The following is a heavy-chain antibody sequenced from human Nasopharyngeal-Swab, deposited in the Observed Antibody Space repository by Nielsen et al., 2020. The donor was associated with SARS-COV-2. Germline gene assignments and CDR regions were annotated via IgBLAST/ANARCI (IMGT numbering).Heavy chain of an antibody. CDR3: ARRCSGGSCTRGFDY. V-gene: IGHV3-7*05. CDR1: GFTFVSYW. J-gene: IGHJ4*02. Sequence: GESLKISCAASGFTFVSYWMTWVRQAPGKGLEWVANIKQDGSEKYYVDSVKGRFTISRDNAKNSLYLQMNSLRAEDTAVYYCARRCSGGSCTRGFDYWGQGTLVTVSS. CDR2: IKQDGSEK. D-gene: IGHD2-15*01.